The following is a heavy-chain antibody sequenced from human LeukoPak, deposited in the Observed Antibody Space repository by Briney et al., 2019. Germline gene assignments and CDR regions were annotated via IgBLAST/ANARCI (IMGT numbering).Heavy chain of an antibody. D-gene: IGHD1-26*01. J-gene: IGHJ6*02. CDR3: ARDSIVGALGYYGMDV. CDR2: ISSGGTYK. Sequence: PGGSLRLSCAASGFTFSDYAMNWVRQAPGKGLEWVSSISSGGTYKYYADSVKGRFTISRDNSKNTLYLQMNSLRAEDTAVYYCARDSIVGALGYYGMDVWGQGTTVTVSS. V-gene: IGHV3-21*04. CDR1: GFTFSDYA.